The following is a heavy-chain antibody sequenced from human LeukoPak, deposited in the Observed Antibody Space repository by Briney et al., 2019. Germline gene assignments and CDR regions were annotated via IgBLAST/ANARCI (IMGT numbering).Heavy chain of an antibody. Sequence: SETLSLTCAVYGGSFSGYYWSWIRLPPGKGLEWIGEINHSGSTNYNPSLKSRVTISVDTSKNQFSLKLSSVTAADTAVYYCARDGFDYYDSSGLFDYWGQGTLVTVSS. CDR3: ARDGFDYYDSSGLFDY. D-gene: IGHD3-22*01. CDR1: GGSFSGYY. CDR2: INHSGST. V-gene: IGHV4-34*01. J-gene: IGHJ4*02.